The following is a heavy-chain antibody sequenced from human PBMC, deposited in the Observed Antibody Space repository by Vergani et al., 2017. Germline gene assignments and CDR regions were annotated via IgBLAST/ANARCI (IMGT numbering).Heavy chain of an antibody. CDR2: ISSSSSYI. V-gene: IGHV3-21*01. D-gene: IGHD3-22*01. J-gene: IGHJ4*02. CDR3: ARDLFYYDSSCYNSGFFDY. CDR1: GFTFSSYS. Sequence: EVQLVESGGGLVKPGGSLRLSCAASGFTFSSYSMNWVRQAPGKGLEWVSSISSSSSYIYYADSVKVRFTISRDNAKNSLYLQMNSLRAEDTVVYYCARDLFYYDSSCYNSGFFDYWAQGTLVTFSS.